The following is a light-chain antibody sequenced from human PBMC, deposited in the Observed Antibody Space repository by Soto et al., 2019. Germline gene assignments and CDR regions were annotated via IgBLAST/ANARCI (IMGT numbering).Light chain of an antibody. V-gene: IGKV3-20*01. Sequence: DIVLTQSPGTLCLSPGARATLSCRASQSVSNNYLAWYQQKPGQAPRLLIYGASNRATGIPDRFSGSGSGTDFILTISRLEPEDFAVYYCQQYGSSPPITVGPGTRLEIK. CDR2: GAS. CDR3: QQYGSSPPIT. J-gene: IGKJ5*01. CDR1: QSVSNNY.